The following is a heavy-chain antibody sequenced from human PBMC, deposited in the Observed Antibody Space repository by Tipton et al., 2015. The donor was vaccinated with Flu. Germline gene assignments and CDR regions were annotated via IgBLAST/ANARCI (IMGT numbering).Heavy chain of an antibody. CDR3: AKVIPELVAGLDF. D-gene: IGHD6-19*01. Sequence: SLRLSCAASGFTFSSYGMSWVRQAPGKGLEWVAAVSGSGGKTFFADSVKGRFTISRDNSKNTLYLQMNSLRAEDTAVYYCAKVIPELVAGLDFWGQGTLVTVSS. J-gene: IGHJ4*02. CDR1: GFTFSSYG. V-gene: IGHV3-23*01. CDR2: VSGSGGKT.